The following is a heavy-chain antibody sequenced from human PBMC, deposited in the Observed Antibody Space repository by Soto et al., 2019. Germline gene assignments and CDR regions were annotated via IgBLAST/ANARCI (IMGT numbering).Heavy chain of an antibody. CDR3: AKRDLRAAAGTYLDGFYDY. D-gene: IGHD6-13*01. Sequence: EVQLLESGGGLVQPGGSLRLSCAASGFTFSSYAMSWVRQAPGKGLEWVSAIIGSGVSTYYADSVKGRFTISRDNSKNRLNQQMNSLGVEDMSVYYFAKRDLRAAAGTYLDGFYDYWGQGTLVTVSS. V-gene: IGHV3-23*01. CDR2: IIGSGVST. J-gene: IGHJ4*02. CDR1: GFTFSSYA.